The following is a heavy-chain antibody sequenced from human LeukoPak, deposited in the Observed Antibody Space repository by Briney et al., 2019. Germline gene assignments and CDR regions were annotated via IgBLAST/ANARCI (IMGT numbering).Heavy chain of an antibody. D-gene: IGHD3-22*01. CDR1: GFTFSSYA. CDR2: ISDNTGST. V-gene: IGHV3-23*01. Sequence: GGSLRLSCAASGFTFSSYAMSWVRQAPGKGLEWVSSISDNTGSTKYADSVKGRFTISRDNSKNTLYLQMNSLRAEDTAVYYCAKVSYDSSGYFSMYAYWGQGTLVTVSS. J-gene: IGHJ4*02. CDR3: AKVSYDSSGYFSMYAY.